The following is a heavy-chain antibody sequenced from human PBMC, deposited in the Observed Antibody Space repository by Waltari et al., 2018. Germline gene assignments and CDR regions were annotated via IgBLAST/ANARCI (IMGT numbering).Heavy chain of an antibody. CDR2: TTSRGSST. V-gene: IGHV3-48*03. J-gene: IGHJ4*02. CDR1: GFSFSNYE. D-gene: IGHD6-13*01. CDR3: ARNRKIIAAGWGRDLDY. Sequence: EVQLVESGGGLVQPGGSVRLSCEASGFSFSNYEMSWVRQAPGKGLGWLSYTTSRGSSTQYANSVRGRFTISRDNAKNSLYLQLNNLGAEDTAVYYCARNRKIIAAGWGRDLDYWGQGTLVIVSS.